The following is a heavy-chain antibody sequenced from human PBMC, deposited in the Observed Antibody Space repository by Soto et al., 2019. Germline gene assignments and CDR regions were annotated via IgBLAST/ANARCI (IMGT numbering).Heavy chain of an antibody. CDR1: GGSISSGGYY. Sequence: QVQLQESGPGLVKPSQTLSLTCTVSGGSISSGGYYWSWIRQHPGKGLEWIGYIYYSGSTYYNPSLKSRVXXSXDTXKNQFSLKLSSVTAADTAVYYCAGRSYDSSGLADYWGQGTLVTVSS. V-gene: IGHV4-31*03. D-gene: IGHD3-22*01. J-gene: IGHJ4*02. CDR2: IYYSGST. CDR3: AGRSYDSSGLADY.